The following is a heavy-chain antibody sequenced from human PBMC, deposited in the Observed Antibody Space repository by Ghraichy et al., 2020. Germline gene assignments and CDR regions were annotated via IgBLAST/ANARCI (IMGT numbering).Heavy chain of an antibody. V-gene: IGHV1-18*01. J-gene: IGHJ5*02. Sequence: ASVKVSFKASGYTVINSGITWVRQSPVQGLKRMGWITSKSGNTQYGRKFQGRVTMTTDTSTSTAYMELRSLRSDDTAVYYCARGINYFDPWGQGTLVTVSS. CDR3: ARGINYFDP. CDR2: ITSKSGNT. D-gene: IGHD5-24*01. CDR1: GYTVINSG.